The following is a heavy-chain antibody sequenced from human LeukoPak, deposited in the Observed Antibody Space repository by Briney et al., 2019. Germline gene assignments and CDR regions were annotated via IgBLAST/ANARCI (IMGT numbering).Heavy chain of an antibody. V-gene: IGHV4-38-2*01. D-gene: IGHD1-26*01. J-gene: IGHJ4*02. Sequence: SETLSLTCAVSGYSISSGYYWGWIRQPPGKGLEWIGSIYHSGRPYYNPSLKSRVTISVDTSKNQFSLKLSSVTAADTAVYYCARQEGGSWDYFDYWGQGTLVTVSS. CDR1: GYSISSGYY. CDR3: ARQEGGSWDYFDY. CDR2: IYHSGRP.